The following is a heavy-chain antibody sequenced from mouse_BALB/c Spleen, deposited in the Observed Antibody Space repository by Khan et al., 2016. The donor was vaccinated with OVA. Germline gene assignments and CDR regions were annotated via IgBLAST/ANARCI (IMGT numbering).Heavy chain of an antibody. Sequence: EVQLLETGGGLVKPGGSLKLSCAASGFTFSNYAMSWVRQTPEKRLEWVATISSGGSYTYYSDSVPGRFTISRDNAKNTLYLQMNSLRSEDTAIYYCARALFTTVVATPLAYWGQGTLVTVSA. CDR1: GFTFSNYA. CDR3: ARALFTTVVATPLAY. D-gene: IGHD1-1*01. V-gene: IGHV5-9-3*01. J-gene: IGHJ3*01. CDR2: ISSGGSYT.